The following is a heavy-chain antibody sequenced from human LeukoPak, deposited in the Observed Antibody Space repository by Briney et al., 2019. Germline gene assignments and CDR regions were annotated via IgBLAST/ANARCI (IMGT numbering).Heavy chain of an antibody. V-gene: IGHV4-59*01. CDR1: GGSISSYY. CDR2: IYHSGST. Sequence: SETLSLTCTVSGGSISSYYWSWIRQPPGKGLEWIGYIYHSGSTKYNPSLKSRVTISVDTSKNQFSLKLSSVTAADTAVYYCARGLMKLWFDYWGQGTLVTVSS. CDR3: ARGLMKLWFDY. D-gene: IGHD5-18*01. J-gene: IGHJ4*02.